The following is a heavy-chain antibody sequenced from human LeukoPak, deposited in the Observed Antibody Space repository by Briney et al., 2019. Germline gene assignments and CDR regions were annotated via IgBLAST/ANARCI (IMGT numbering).Heavy chain of an antibody. J-gene: IGHJ4*02. CDR1: GCTFSSYA. CDR2: ISGSGGST. Sequence: PGGSLRLSCAASGCTFSSYAMSWVRQPPGKGLEWVSAISGSGGSTHYADSVKGRFTISRDNSKNTLYLQMNSLRAEDTAVYYCAKTLSSTSCYSYWGQGTLVTVSS. V-gene: IGHV3-23*01. D-gene: IGHD2-2*01. CDR3: AKTLSSTSCYSY.